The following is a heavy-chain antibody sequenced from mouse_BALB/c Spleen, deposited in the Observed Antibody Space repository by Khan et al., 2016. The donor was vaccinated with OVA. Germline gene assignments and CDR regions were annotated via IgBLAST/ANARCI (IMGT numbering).Heavy chain of an antibody. J-gene: IGHJ4*01. V-gene: IGHV9-3-1*01. CDR2: INTYTGEP. Sequence: QIQLVQSGPELKKPGETVKISCKASGDTFRNYGMNWVKQAPGKGLKWMGWINTYTGEPTYADDFKGRFAFSLETSASTAYLQLNNLKNEDTATFFCARPPYFSYVMVYWGQGTSVTVSS. CDR3: ARPPYFSYVMVY. CDR1: GDTFRNYG.